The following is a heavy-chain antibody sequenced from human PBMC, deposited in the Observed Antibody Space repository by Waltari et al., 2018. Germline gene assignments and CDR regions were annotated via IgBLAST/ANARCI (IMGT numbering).Heavy chain of an antibody. V-gene: IGHV3-30*18. CDR1: GFTFSSYG. J-gene: IGHJ4*02. CDR2: ISYDGSNK. Sequence: QVQLVESGGGVVQPGRSLRLSCAASGFTFSSYGIPWVRQAPGKGLEWVAVISYDGSNKYYADSVKGRFTISRDNSKNTLYLQMNSLRAEDTAVYYCAKASNGLLDYWGQGTLVTVSS. CDR3: AKASNGLLDY. D-gene: IGHD4-17*01.